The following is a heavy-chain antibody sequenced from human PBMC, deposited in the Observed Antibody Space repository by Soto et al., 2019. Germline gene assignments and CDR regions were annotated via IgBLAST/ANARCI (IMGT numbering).Heavy chain of an antibody. V-gene: IGHV4-39*02. CDR2: VYYSGKP. CDR1: GASITSTTYF. J-gene: IGHJ4*02. Sequence: SETLSLTCTLSGASITSTTYFWALIPQPPGKGLEWVGSVYYSGKPHHNPSLKSRVNISLDRSKNHFSLQMTSVTAADTAVHYCAKNLPRTGRFHYWRQGTLVTVSS. CDR3: AKNLPRTGRFHY.